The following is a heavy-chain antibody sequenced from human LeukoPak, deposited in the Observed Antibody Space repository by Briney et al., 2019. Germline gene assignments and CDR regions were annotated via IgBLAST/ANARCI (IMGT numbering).Heavy chain of an antibody. CDR3: AKDSSYGDNEGKLDP. D-gene: IGHD4-17*01. Sequence: PGGSLRLSCAASGFTSDDYAMHWVRQAPGKGLEWVSLISWDGDTTYYADSVKGRFTISRDNNKNSLYLQMDSLRAEDTALYYCAKDSSYGDNEGKLDPWGQGTLVTVSS. J-gene: IGHJ5*02. CDR2: ISWDGDTT. V-gene: IGHV3-43D*04. CDR1: GFTSDDYA.